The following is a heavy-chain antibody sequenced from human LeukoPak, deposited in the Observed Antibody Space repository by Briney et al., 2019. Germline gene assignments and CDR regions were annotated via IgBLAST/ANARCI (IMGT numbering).Heavy chain of an antibody. J-gene: IGHJ3*01. V-gene: IGHV3-23*01. CDR3: AKGGGRPLDDAFDV. Sequence: GGSLRLSCAASGFNFGTYAMTWVRQAPGMGLEWVSTILNNGVNTYHADSVKGRFTISRDNSRNTLHLRMNSLRAEDTAIYYCAKGGGRPLDDAFDVWGQGTMVTVSS. CDR1: GFNFGTYA. CDR2: ILNNGVNT.